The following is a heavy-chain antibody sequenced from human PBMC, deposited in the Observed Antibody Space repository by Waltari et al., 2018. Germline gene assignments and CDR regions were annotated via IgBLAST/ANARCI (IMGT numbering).Heavy chain of an antibody. CDR3: AKGLIYCSSNSCYYMDV. Sequence: QVQLVESGGGVVQPGGSLRLSCAASGFSFSSYGMHWVRQAPGKGLEGVAVTSNDGTKRNYADSVKGRFTISRDDSKNTLFLQMNSLRADDTAVYYCAKGLIYCSSNSCYYMDVWGQGTSVTVSS. CDR2: TSNDGTKR. V-gene: IGHV3-30*18. J-gene: IGHJ6*03. D-gene: IGHD2-2*01. CDR1: GFSFSSYG.